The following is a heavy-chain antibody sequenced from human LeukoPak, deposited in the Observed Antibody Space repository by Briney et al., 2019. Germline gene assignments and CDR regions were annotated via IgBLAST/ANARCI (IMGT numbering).Heavy chain of an antibody. CDR1: GGSISSTSYY. V-gene: IGHV4-39*01. Sequence: NPSETLSLTCTASGGSISSTSYYWGWVRQPPGRGLEWIGGIIYSGNTKYNPSLKSRVTISVDTTKNQFSLKLTSVTAADTAVYFCVRHFHGSGYVVDLRGQGTLVTVSS. J-gene: IGHJ5*02. CDR3: VRHFHGSGYVVDL. CDR2: IIYSGNT. D-gene: IGHD6-13*01.